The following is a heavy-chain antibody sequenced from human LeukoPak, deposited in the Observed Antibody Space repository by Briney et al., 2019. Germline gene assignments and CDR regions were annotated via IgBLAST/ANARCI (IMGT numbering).Heavy chain of an antibody. CDR3: AREGLARIDY. CDR2: IYYSGST. CDR1: GGSISSYY. J-gene: IGHJ4*02. V-gene: IGHV4-59*01. Sequence: SETLSLTCTVSGGSISSYYWSCVRQPPGEGLEWIGYIYYSGSTNYNPSLKSRATISVDTSKNQFSLKKSSVTAADTAVYYCAREGLARIDYWGQGTLVTVSS.